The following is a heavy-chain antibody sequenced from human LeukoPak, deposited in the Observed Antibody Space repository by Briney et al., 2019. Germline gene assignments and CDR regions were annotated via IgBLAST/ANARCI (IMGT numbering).Heavy chain of an antibody. J-gene: IGHJ3*02. CDR2: ISGSDGST. D-gene: IGHD3-9*01. Sequence: GGSLRLSCAASGFTFRIYAMSWVRQAPGKGLEWVSAISGSDGSTNYADSVKGRFTISRDNSKNTLYLQMNSLRAEDTAVYYCAKARGGYFDWLDPIDAFDIWGQGTMVTVSS. CDR3: AKARGGYFDWLDPIDAFDI. V-gene: IGHV3-23*01. CDR1: GFTFRIYA.